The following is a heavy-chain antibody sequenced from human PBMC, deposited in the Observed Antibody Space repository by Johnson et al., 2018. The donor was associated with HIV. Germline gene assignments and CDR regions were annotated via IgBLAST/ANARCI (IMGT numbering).Heavy chain of an antibody. D-gene: IGHD1-26*01. CDR1: GFTVSSNY. V-gene: IGHV3-66*02. J-gene: IGHJ3*02. Sequence: VQLVESGGGLVKPGESLRLSCAASGFTVSSNYMSWVRQAPGKGLEWVSVIYSGGSTYYADSVKGRFTISRDNSKNTLYLQMKSLRPEDTAVYYCAKESKWESRTPHAFDIWGQGTMVTVSS. CDR3: AKESKWESRTPHAFDI. CDR2: IYSGGST.